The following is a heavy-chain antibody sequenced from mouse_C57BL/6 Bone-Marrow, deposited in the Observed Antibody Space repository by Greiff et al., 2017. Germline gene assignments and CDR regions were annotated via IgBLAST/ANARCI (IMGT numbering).Heavy chain of an antibody. D-gene: IGHD2-1*01. CDR3: ARSPYGNYGLYYCDY. J-gene: IGHJ2*01. Sequence: VQLQQSGAELVKPGASVKLSCTASGFNIKDYYMHWVKQRTEQGLEWIGRIDPEDGETKYASKFQGKATITADTSSNTAYLQLSRLTSEDTAVYYGARSPYGNYGLYYCDYWGQGTTLTVSS. CDR2: IDPEDGET. V-gene: IGHV14-2*01. CDR1: GFNIKDYY.